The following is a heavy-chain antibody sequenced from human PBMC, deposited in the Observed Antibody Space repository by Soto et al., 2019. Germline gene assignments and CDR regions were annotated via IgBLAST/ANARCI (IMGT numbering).Heavy chain of an antibody. V-gene: IGHV3-7*01. D-gene: IGHD1-26*01. CDR2: IKEDGSEK. CDR3: GRDKDRGSSSSFTDGLDV. CDR1: GFSISSYW. Sequence: LRLSCAVSGFSISSYWMTCVRQAPGKGLEWVANIKEDGSEKYYVGSVQGRFTISSDTAKNSLYLQMNSLRAEDTAIYYCGRDKDRGSSSSFTDGLDVWGQGTTVTVSS. J-gene: IGHJ6*02.